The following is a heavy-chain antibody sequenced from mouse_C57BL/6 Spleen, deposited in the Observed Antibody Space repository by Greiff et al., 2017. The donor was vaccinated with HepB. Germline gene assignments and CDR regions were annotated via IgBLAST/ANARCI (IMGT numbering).Heavy chain of an antibody. J-gene: IGHJ2*01. CDR3: ARGGVYFDY. CDR2: ISYDGSN. CDR1: GYSITSGYY. Sequence: EVKLVESGPGLVKPSQSLSLTCSVTGYSITSGYYWNWIRQFPGNKLEWMGYISYDGSNNYNPSLKNRISITRDTSKNQFFLKLNSVTTEDTATYYCARGGVYFDYWGQGTTLTVSS. V-gene: IGHV3-6*01.